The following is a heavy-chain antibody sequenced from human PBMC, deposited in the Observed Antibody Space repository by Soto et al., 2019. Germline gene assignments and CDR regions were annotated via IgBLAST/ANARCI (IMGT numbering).Heavy chain of an antibody. CDR2: INHSGRT. J-gene: IGHJ3*02. CDR1: GGSFSGYY. Sequence: QVQLQQWGAGLLKPSETLSLTCAVYGGSFSGYYWSWIRQPPGKGLEWIGEINHSGRTNYNPSLRSRVTISVDTSKNQFSLKLSSVTAADTGVYYCARVQRLPRAFDIWGQGTMVTVSS. CDR3: ARVQRLPRAFDI. V-gene: IGHV4-34*01.